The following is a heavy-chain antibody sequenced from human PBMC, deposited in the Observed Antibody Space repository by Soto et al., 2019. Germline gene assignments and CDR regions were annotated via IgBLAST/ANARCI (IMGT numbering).Heavy chain of an antibody. D-gene: IGHD2-2*02. CDR3: ARAXVVVPAAIRGYYYGMDV. J-gene: IGHJ6*02. CDR2: IYYSGST. CDR1: GGSISSGDYY. V-gene: IGHV4-30-4*01. Sequence: PSGTLSRTCTVSGGSISSGDYYWSWIRQPPGKGLEWIGYIYYSGSTYYNPSLKSRVTISVDTSKNQFSLKLSSVTAADTAVYYCARAXVVVPAAIRGYYYGMDVWGQGTTVTVSS.